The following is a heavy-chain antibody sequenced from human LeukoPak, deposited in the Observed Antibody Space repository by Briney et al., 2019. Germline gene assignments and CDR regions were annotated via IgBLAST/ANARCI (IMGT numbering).Heavy chain of an antibody. CDR2: IYTSGNT. CDR1: GGSFSNNY. J-gene: IGHJ5*02. V-gene: IGHV4-4*07. Sequence: SETLSLTCTVPGGSFSNNYWSWIRQPAGKGLEWIGRIYTSGNTNYNPSLKSRVTMSVDTSKNQFSLKLTSVTAAGTAVYYCARDKEDYSGSGSYYSLSWGQGTMVALSS. D-gene: IGHD3-10*01. CDR3: ARDKEDYSGSGSYYSLS.